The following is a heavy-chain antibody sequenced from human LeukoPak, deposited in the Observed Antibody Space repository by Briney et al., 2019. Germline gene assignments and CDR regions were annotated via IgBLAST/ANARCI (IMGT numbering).Heavy chain of an antibody. CDR1: GYSFSAYW. CDR3: ARGGYCSGGSCYSEDWFDP. D-gene: IGHD2-15*01. CDR2: IYPGDSAT. V-gene: IGHV5-51*01. Sequence: PGEPLKIPCMGSGYSFSAYWVAWVRQRPGKGLEWMGIIYPGDSATRYSPSFQGQVTISADKYINTAYLQWSSLKASDTAMYYCARGGYCSGGSCYSEDWFDPWGQGTLVTVSS. J-gene: IGHJ5*02.